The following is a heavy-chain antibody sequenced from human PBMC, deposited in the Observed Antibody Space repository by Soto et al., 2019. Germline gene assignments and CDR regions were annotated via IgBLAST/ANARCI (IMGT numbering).Heavy chain of an antibody. CDR3: ARGSGTMVTSTHFDY. D-gene: IGHD3-10*01. J-gene: IGHJ4*02. CDR2: IYYSGST. Sequence: LETLSLTCTVSGGSISSYYWSWIRQPPGKGLEWIGYIYYSGSTNYNPSLKSRVTISVDTSKNQFSLKLSSVTAADTAVYYCARGSGTMVTSTHFDYWGQGTLVTVSS. CDR1: GGSISSYY. V-gene: IGHV4-59*01.